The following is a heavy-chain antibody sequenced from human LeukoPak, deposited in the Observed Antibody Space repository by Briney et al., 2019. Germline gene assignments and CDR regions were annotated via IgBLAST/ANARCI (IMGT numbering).Heavy chain of an antibody. J-gene: IGHJ4*02. CDR3: ARDRYGDGSAHLDS. Sequence: RASVKVSCKASGYTFTSYAIHWVRQAPGQGLEWMGWITPSGGTDYPQKFQGRVAITWDTSITTAYMDLSRLTSDDTAVYYCARDRYGDGSAHLDSWGQGALVTVSS. V-gene: IGHV1-2*02. CDR1: GYTFTSYA. CDR2: ITPSGGT. D-gene: IGHD5-24*01.